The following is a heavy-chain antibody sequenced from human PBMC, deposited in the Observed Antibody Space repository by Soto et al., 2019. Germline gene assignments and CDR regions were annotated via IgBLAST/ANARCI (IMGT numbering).Heavy chain of an antibody. CDR1: GGSISSGGYS. CDR2: IYHSGST. CDR3: ARVPVY. Sequence: TSETLSLTCAVSGGSISSGGYSSSWIRQPPRKGLERIAYIYHSGSTYYNPSLKSRVNISVDRPKNQFSLKLSSGTAADTSVYYCARVPVYWGQGTLVTVSS. V-gene: IGHV4-30-2*01. J-gene: IGHJ4*02.